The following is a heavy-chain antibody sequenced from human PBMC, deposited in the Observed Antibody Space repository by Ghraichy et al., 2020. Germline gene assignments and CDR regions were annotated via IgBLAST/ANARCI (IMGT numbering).Heavy chain of an antibody. J-gene: IGHJ4*02. CDR3: AKDIGSGSYWGTIGVYYFDY. V-gene: IGHV3-23*01. CDR2: ISGSGGST. D-gene: IGHD1-26*01. CDR1: GFTFSSYA. Sequence: GGSLRLSCAASGFTFSSYAMSWVRQAPGKGLEWVSAISGSGGSTYYADSVKGRFTISRDNSKNTLYLQMNSLRAEDTAVYYCAKDIGSGSYWGTIGVYYFDYWGQGTLVTVSS.